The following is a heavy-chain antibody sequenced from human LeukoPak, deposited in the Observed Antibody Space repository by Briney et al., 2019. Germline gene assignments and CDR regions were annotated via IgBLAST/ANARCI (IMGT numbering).Heavy chain of an antibody. Sequence: ASVKVSCKASGYTFTSYGISWVRQAPGQGLEGMGWISAYNGNTNYAQKLQGRVTMTTDTSTSTAYMELRSLRSDDTAVYYCARRVAAAGTWDYWGQGTLVTVSS. CDR3: ARRVAAAGTWDY. D-gene: IGHD6-13*01. CDR2: ISAYNGNT. CDR1: GYTFTSYG. J-gene: IGHJ4*02. V-gene: IGHV1-18*04.